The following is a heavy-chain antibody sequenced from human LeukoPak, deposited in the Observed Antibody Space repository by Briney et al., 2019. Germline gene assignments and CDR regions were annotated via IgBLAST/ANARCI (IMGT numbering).Heavy chain of an antibody. D-gene: IGHD3-3*01. CDR1: GFTFSNYW. CDR3: AKGPYYDFAFHI. CDR2: ISWNSGSI. J-gene: IGHJ3*02. Sequence: GGSLRLSCAASGFTFSNYWMTWVRQAPGKGLEWVSGISWNSGSIGYADSVKGRFTISRDNAKNSLYLQMNSLRAEDTALYYCAKGPYYDFAFHIWGQGTMVTVSS. V-gene: IGHV3-9*01.